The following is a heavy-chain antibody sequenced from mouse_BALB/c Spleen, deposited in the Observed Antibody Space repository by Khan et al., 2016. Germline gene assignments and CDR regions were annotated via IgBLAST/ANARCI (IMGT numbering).Heavy chain of an antibody. Sequence: EVQLQESGPGLVKPSQTLSLTCSVTGDSITSGFWNWIRKFPGNKLEYMGYISYSGSTYYNPALKSRISITRDTSKNQYYLQLNSVTTEDTATYXCARIYDDFYYAMDYWGQGTSVTVSS. D-gene: IGHD2-3*01. CDR2: ISYSGST. V-gene: IGHV3-8*02. CDR3: ARIYDDFYYAMDY. CDR1: GDSITSGF. J-gene: IGHJ4*01.